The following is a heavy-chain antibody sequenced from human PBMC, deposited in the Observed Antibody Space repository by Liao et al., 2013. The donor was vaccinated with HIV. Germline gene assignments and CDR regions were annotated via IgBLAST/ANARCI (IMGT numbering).Heavy chain of an antibody. CDR3: ARDPIRGIFTNWYFDL. D-gene: IGHD3-10*01. J-gene: IGHJ2*01. CDR1: GGSLSGGSYY. Sequence: QLLLQESGPGLVKPSETLSLTCTVSGGSLSGGSYYWGWIRRAPGKGLEWIASIDYSGRTYITPSLESRVTISMDTSNNQVSLRMTSVIAADTAVYYCARDPIRGIFTNWYFDLWGRGTLVTVSS. CDR2: IDYSGRT. V-gene: IGHV4-39*07.